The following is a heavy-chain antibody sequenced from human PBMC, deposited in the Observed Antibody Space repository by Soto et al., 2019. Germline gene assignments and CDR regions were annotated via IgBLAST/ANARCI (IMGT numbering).Heavy chain of an antibody. CDR3: AKDMRVQGVVPHFDH. Sequence: GSLRLSCAASRFTFRSYDMSWVRQAPGKGLEWVSAISGSGGKTYYGDSVKGRFTISRDNSKDTLYLQMNSLRVEDTAVYFCAKDMRVQGVVPHFDHWGQGT. CDR1: RFTFRSYD. D-gene: IGHD3-3*01. J-gene: IGHJ4*02. CDR2: ISGSGGKT. V-gene: IGHV3-23*01.